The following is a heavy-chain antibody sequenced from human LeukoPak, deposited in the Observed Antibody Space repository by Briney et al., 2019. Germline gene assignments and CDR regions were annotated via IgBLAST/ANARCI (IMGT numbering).Heavy chain of an antibody. CDR2: ISGSGTTT. J-gene: IGHJ4*02. CDR1: GFTFSGYW. CDR3: ARDLAGKGH. D-gene: IGHD4-23*01. Sequence: GSLRLSCAASGFTFSGYWMSWIRQAPGQRLEWVAYISGSGTTTYYADPVMGRLTISRDNARNLVYLQMNSLRVEDTAIYYCARDLAGKGHWGQGTQVTVSS. V-gene: IGHV3-11*01.